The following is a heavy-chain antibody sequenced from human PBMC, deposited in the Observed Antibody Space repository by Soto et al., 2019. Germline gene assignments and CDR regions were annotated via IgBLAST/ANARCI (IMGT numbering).Heavy chain of an antibody. J-gene: IGHJ6*02. Sequence: GGSLRLSCAASGFTFSSYAMSWVRQAPGKGLEWVSAISGSGGSTYYADSVKGRLTTSRDNSKNTLYLQMNSLRAEDTAVYYCAKDRMEIFGVVSWPKNNYGMDVWGQGTTVTVS. D-gene: IGHD3-3*01. CDR3: AKDRMEIFGVVSWPKNNYGMDV. CDR1: GFTFSSYA. V-gene: IGHV3-23*01. CDR2: ISGSGGST.